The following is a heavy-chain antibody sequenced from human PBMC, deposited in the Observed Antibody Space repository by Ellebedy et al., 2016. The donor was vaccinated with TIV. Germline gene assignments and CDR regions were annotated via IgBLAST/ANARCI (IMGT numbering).Heavy chain of an antibody. CDR2: IQQDGSET. D-gene: IGHD5-18*01. CDR1: GFTFSIYW. V-gene: IGHV3-7*01. J-gene: IGHJ3*02. CDR3: ARQFTAYSYSFDI. Sequence: GGSLRLSXAGSGFTFSIYWTTWVRQAPGKGLEWVANIQQDGSETYYVDSVKGRFTISRDNAKNSLYLQMHSLRAEDTAVYYCARQFTAYSYSFDIWGQGTMVTVSP.